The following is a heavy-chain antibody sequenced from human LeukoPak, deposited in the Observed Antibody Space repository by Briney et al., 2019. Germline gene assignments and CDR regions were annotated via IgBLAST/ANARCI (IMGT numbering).Heavy chain of an antibody. CDR1: GGSISSYY. J-gene: IGHJ4*02. D-gene: IGHD3-3*01. CDR2: IYYSGST. V-gene: IGHV4-59*01. Sequence: SETLSLTCTVSGGSISSYYWSWIRQPPGKGLEWIGYIYYSGSTNHNPSLKSRVTISVDTSKNQFSLKLSSVTAADTAVYYCARAPWGRSDFWSGHPYYFDYWGQGTLVTVSS. CDR3: ARAPWGRSDFWSGHPYYFDY.